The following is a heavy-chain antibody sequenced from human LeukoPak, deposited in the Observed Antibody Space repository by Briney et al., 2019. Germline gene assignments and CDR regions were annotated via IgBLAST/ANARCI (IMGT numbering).Heavy chain of an antibody. CDR2: ISGRSSHV. CDR3: GRAFPPLRTSSAGDL. J-gene: IGHJ1*01. Sequence: PGGSLRLSCSASGFGFSDYDMNWVRQAPGKGLEWVSAISGRSSHVYYGESVKGRFTISRDNAKNSLYLQLDSLGVEDTAVYYCGRAFPPLRTSSAGDLWGQGTLVTVSS. V-gene: IGHV3-21*01. D-gene: IGHD3-16*01. CDR1: GFGFSDYD.